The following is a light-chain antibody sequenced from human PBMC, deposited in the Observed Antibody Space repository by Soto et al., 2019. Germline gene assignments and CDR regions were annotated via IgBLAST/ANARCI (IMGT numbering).Light chain of an antibody. V-gene: IGLV2-14*01. J-gene: IGLJ2*01. CDR3: SSYTSGSTLVV. Sequence: QSALTQPASVSGSPGQSITISCTGSSSDVGAYNYVSWYQQHPGKAPRLMIYEVTNRPSGVSKRFSGSKSGNTASLTISGLRAEDEADYYCSSYTSGSTLVVFGGRTKLTVL. CDR2: EVT. CDR1: SSDVGAYNY.